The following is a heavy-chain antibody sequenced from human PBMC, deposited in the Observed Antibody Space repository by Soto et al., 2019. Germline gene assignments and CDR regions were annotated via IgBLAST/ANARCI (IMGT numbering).Heavy chain of an antibody. D-gene: IGHD3-10*01. Sequence: PGGSLRLSCAASGFTFSSYAMSWVRQAPGKGLEWVSAISGSGGSTYYADSVKGRFTISRDNSKNTLYLQMNSLRAEDTAVYYCAKSFRENYYHYGMDVWGQGTTVTVSS. CDR2: ISGSGGST. CDR3: AKSFRENYYHYGMDV. CDR1: GFTFSSYA. V-gene: IGHV3-23*01. J-gene: IGHJ6*02.